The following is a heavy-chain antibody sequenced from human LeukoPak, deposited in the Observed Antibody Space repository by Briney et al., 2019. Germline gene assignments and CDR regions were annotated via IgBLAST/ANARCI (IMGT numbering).Heavy chain of an antibody. CDR2: INPNSGGT. D-gene: IGHD3-9*01. V-gene: IGHV1-2*02. Sequence: ASVKVSCKASGDTFTGYYMHWVRQAPGQGLEWMGWINPNSGGTNYAQKFQGRVTMTRDTSISTAYMELSRLRSDDTAVYYCARPNYDILTGYYMVNWFDPWGQGTLVTVSS. J-gene: IGHJ5*02. CDR3: ARPNYDILTGYYMVNWFDP. CDR1: GDTFTGYY.